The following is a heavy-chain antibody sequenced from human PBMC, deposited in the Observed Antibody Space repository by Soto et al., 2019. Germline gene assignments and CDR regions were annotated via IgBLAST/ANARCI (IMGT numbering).Heavy chain of an antibody. CDR2: IYYSGST. D-gene: IGHD7-27*01. V-gene: IGHV4-39*01. Sequence: SETLSLTCTVSGGSISSSSYYWGWIRQPPGKGLEWIGSIYYSGSTYYNPSLKSQVTISVDTSKNQFSLKLSSVTAADTAVYYCARHGDLYYYYGMDVWGQGTTVTVSS. J-gene: IGHJ6*02. CDR3: ARHGDLYYYYGMDV. CDR1: GGSISSSSYY.